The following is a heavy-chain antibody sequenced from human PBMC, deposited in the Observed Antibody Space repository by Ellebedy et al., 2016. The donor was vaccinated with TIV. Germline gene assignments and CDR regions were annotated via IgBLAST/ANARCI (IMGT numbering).Heavy chain of an antibody. J-gene: IGHJ5*02. Sequence: MPSETLSLTCTVSGGSISSSTYYWGGIRQPPGKGREWIGSIYYSGSTYYSPSLKSRVTISVDTSKNQFSLKLSCVTAADTAVYYCAKPLFLGDYPNWFDPWGQGTLVTVSS. CDR3: AKPLFLGDYPNWFDP. D-gene: IGHD4-17*01. CDR2: IYYSGST. V-gene: IGHV4-39*01. CDR1: GGSISSSTYY.